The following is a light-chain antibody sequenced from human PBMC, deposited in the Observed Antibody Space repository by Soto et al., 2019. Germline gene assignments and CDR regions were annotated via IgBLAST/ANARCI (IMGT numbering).Light chain of an antibody. V-gene: IGLV4-69*01. CDR3: PTWGTGIRV. CDR1: SGHSSFI. CDR2: LNSDGSH. Sequence: QSVLTQSPSASASLGTSVKLTCTLSSGHSSFIIAWHQQQPGKGPRYLMKLNSDGSHTKGNGIPDRFSGSRSGAERYLTISSLQSEDEADYYCPTWGTGIRVFGGGTKLTVL. J-gene: IGLJ3*02.